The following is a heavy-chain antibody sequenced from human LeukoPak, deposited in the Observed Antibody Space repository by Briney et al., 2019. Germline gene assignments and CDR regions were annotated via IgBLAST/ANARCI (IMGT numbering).Heavy chain of an antibody. CDR3: ASLADSGSYPLDY. D-gene: IGHD1-26*01. J-gene: IGHJ4*02. CDR1: GGSISSYY. V-gene: IGHV4-59*12. CDR2: IYYSGST. Sequence: SETLSLTCTVSGGSISSYYWSWIRQPPGKGLEWIGYIYYSGSTNYNPSLKSRVTISVDTSKNQFSLKLSSVTAADTAVYYCASLADSGSYPLDYWGQGTLVTVSS.